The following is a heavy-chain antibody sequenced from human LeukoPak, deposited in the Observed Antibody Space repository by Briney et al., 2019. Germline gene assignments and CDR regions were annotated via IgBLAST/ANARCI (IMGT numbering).Heavy chain of an antibody. CDR3: AKGGAVSSKSITMVRGTRRYYYYYMDV. V-gene: IGHV3-23*01. Sequence: PGGSLRLSCGASGFTFSTYGMTWVRQAPGKGLEWVSGMSDSGTNTYYADSVKGRFTISRDNSKNTLYLQMNSLRAEDTAVYYCAKGGAVSSKSITMVRGTRRYYYYYMDVWGKGTTVTISS. CDR1: GFTFSTYG. CDR2: MSDSGTNT. D-gene: IGHD3-10*01. J-gene: IGHJ6*03.